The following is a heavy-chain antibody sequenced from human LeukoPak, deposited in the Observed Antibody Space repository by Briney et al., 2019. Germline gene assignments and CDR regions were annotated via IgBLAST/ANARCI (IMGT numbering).Heavy chain of an antibody. V-gene: IGHV1-8*01. D-gene: IGHD3-10*01. Sequence: GASVKVSCKASGYTFTSYDINWVRQATGQGLEWMGWMNPNSGNTGYAQKFQGRVTMTRNTSISTAYMELSSLRSEDTAVYYCARGLGVRFGESTIFDYWGQGTLVTVSS. CDR2: MNPNSGNT. CDR1: GYTFTSYD. J-gene: IGHJ4*02. CDR3: ARGLGVRFGESTIFDY.